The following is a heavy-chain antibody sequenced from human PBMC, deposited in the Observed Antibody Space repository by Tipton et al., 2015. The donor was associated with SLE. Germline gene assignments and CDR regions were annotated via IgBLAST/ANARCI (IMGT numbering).Heavy chain of an antibody. CDR2: IIHSGVT. Sequence: TLSLTCAVSGESFNGCFWTWIRQPPGKGLEWIAEIIHSGVTNYNPSLRRRVTISVDMSKNQVSLKLSSVTAADTAVYYCARNSGYFDFWSAASGPHYFYGMDVWGQGTTVAVSS. CDR1: GESFNGCF. V-gene: IGHV4-34*12. D-gene: IGHD3-3*01. J-gene: IGHJ6*02. CDR3: ARNSGYFDFWSAASGPHYFYGMDV.